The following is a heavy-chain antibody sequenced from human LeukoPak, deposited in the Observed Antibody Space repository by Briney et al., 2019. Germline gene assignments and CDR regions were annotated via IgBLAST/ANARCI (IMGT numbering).Heavy chain of an antibody. CDR3: ARRYSVWFDP. Sequence: PGGSLRLSCAASGFTFSTYAMSWVRQAPGKGLQWVSGISDSGDTTYYADSVKGRFTISRDNSKNTLYLQMTSLRAEDTAVYYCARRYSVWFDPWGQGTLVTVSS. J-gene: IGHJ5*02. D-gene: IGHD1-14*01. CDR2: ISDSGDTT. CDR1: GFTFSTYA. V-gene: IGHV3-23*01.